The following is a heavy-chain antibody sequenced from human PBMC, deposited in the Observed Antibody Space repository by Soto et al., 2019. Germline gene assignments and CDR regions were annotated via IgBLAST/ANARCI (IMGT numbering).Heavy chain of an antibody. J-gene: IGHJ4*02. CDR3: AKDGRGSGSHYNSFGY. CDR1: GFTVGNNY. Sequence: EVQLVESGGGLIQPGGSLKLSCAASGFTVGNNYMSWVGQAPGKGLEWVSLIYSTGTTKYADSVKGRFTVSRANAKNTLYLQMNSLRAEDTAVYYCAKDGRGSGSHYNSFGYWGQGTLVTVSS. D-gene: IGHD3-10*01. CDR2: IYSTGTT. V-gene: IGHV3-53*01.